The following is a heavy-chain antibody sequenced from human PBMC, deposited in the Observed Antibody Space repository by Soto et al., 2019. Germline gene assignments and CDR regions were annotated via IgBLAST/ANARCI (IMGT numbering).Heavy chain of an antibody. CDR2: IYSGGST. J-gene: IGHJ6*02. V-gene: IGHV3-66*01. D-gene: IGHD2-2*01. Sequence: GGSLRLSCAASWFTVSSNYMSWVRQAPGKGLEWVSVIYSGGSTYYADSVKGRFTISRDNSKNTLYLQMNSLRAEDTAVYYCARDLSGYCISTSCYGYYGMDVWGQGTTVTVSS. CDR3: ARDLSGYCISTSCYGYYGMDV. CDR1: WFTVSSNY.